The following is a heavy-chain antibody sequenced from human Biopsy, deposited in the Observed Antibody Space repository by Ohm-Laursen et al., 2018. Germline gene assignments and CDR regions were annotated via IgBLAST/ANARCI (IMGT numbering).Heavy chain of an antibody. CDR2: INHRGAT. D-gene: IGHD2/OR15-2a*01. Sequence: SDTLSLTCAVYGGSFSDYYWSWIRQPPGKGLEWIGEINHRGATNYNPSLKSRVTISVDTSKNQFSLRLTSVTAADTAMYYCARATNSTGWPYYYFYGMDVWGQGTTVTVSS. V-gene: IGHV4-34*01. CDR1: GGSFSDYY. J-gene: IGHJ6*02. CDR3: ARATNSTGWPYYYFYGMDV.